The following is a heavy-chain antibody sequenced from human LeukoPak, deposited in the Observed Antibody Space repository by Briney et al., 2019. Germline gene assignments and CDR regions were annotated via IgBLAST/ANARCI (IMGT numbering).Heavy chain of an antibody. CDR3: ARDSGAGPLDY. CDR1: GFTFSSYG. D-gene: IGHD6-19*01. Sequence: PGRSLRLSCAASGFTFSSYGMHWVRQAPGKGLEWVAVIWYDGSNKYYADSVKGRFTISRDNSKNTLYLQMNSLRAEDTAVYYCARDSGAGPLDYWGQGTLVTVSS. CDR2: IWYDGSNK. J-gene: IGHJ4*02. V-gene: IGHV3-33*01.